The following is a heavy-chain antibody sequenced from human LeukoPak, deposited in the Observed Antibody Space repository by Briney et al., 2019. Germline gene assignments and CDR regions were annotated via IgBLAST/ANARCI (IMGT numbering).Heavy chain of an antibody. CDR1: GFTFSNYR. D-gene: IGHD3-10*01. V-gene: IGHV3-74*01. J-gene: IGHJ4*02. CDR2: INTDGSRT. Sequence: GGSLRLSCAGSGFTFSNYRVHWVRQAPGKGLVWVSRINTDGSRTDYADFVKGRFTISRDDAKNSLYLQMNSLRAEDTAVYYCARENAGGSGSYGRPDFWGQGTLVTVSS. CDR3: ARENAGGSGSYGRPDF.